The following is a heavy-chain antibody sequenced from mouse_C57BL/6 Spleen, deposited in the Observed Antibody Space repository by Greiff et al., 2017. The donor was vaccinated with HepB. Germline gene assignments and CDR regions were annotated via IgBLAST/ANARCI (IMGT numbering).Heavy chain of an antibody. V-gene: IGHV8-5*01. Sequence: QVTLKESGPGILQPSQTLSLTCSFSGFSLSTSNMGIGWIRQPSGKGLEWLAHIWWNDDKYYNPSLKSRLTISKDTSNNQVFLKITSVDTADTATYYCAQKNYYGSSYVGLAWFAYWGQGTLVTVSA. CDR3: AQKNYYGSSYVGLAWFAY. D-gene: IGHD1-1*01. CDR1: GFSLSTSNMG. CDR2: IWWNDDK. J-gene: IGHJ3*01.